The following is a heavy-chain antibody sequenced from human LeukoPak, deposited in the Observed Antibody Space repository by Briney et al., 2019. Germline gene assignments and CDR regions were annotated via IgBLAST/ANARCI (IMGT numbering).Heavy chain of an antibody. D-gene: IGHD6-19*01. Sequence: SETLSLTCTVSRGSISSYYWSWIRQPAGKGLEWIGRIYTSGSTNYNPSLKSRVTMSVDTSNNQFSLKLSSVTAADTAVYYCARSPLYSSGWYVNWFDPWGQGTLVTVSS. V-gene: IGHV4-4*07. CDR2: IYTSGST. CDR3: ARSPLYSSGWYVNWFDP. CDR1: RGSISSYY. J-gene: IGHJ5*02.